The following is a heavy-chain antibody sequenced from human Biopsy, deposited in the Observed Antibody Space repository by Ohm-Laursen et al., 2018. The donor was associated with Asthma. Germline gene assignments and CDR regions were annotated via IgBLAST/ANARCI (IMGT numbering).Heavy chain of an antibody. CDR2: HDHEEGGT. CDR1: GYSLTDLS. J-gene: IGHJ4*02. D-gene: IGHD4-17*01. CDR3: ASDFPKDYVRYNFQF. Sequence: GASVKASCKISGYSLTDLSMHWVRQAPGQGLEWMRGHDHEEGGTVNARRFQGRVTMTEDTSTDTAYMELSSLSSDDTAVYYCASDFPKDYVRYNFQFWGQGTPVTVSS. V-gene: IGHV1-24*01.